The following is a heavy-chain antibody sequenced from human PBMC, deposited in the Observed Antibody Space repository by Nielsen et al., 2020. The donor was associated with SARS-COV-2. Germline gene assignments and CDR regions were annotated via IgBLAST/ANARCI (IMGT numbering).Heavy chain of an antibody. CDR2: ISYDGSNK. CDR1: GFTFSSYG. J-gene: IGHJ4*02. D-gene: IGHD4-17*01. CDR3: ATDDYGDYRFDY. V-gene: IGHV3-30*03. Sequence: GESLKISCAASGFTFSSYGMHWVRQAPGKGLEWVAVISYDGSNKYYADSVKGRFTISRDNSKNTLYLQMNSLRAEDTAVYYCATDDYGDYRFDYWGQRTLVTVSS.